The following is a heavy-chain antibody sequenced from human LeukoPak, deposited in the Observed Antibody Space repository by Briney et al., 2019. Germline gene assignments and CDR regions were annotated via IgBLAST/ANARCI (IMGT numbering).Heavy chain of an antibody. CDR2: ISGSVGST. Sequence: GGSLRLSCAASGFTFSSYDMSWVRQAPGKGLEWVSAISGSVGSTYYADSVKGRFTISRDNSKNTLYLQMNSLRAEDTAVYYCARQLGAQASYYYYYGMDVWSQGTTVTVS. D-gene: IGHD1-26*01. J-gene: IGHJ6*02. CDR1: GFTFSSYD. V-gene: IGHV3-23*01. CDR3: ARQLGAQASYYYYYGMDV.